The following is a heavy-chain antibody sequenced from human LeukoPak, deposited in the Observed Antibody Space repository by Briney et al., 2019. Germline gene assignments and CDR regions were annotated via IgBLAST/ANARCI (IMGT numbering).Heavy chain of an antibody. V-gene: IGHV4-4*02. Sequence: PSETLSLTCGVSGGSITNTNYWTWVRQPPGKGLEWIGEVNLQGSTNYNPSLMGRVAISVDTSENHISLQLTSVTAADTAVYYCAREGGPYRPLDYSGQGTLVTVSS. CDR2: VNLQGST. CDR1: GGSITNTNY. CDR3: AREGGPYRPLDY. J-gene: IGHJ4*02.